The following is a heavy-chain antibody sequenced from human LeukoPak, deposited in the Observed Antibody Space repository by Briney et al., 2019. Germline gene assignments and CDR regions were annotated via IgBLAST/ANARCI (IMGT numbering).Heavy chain of an antibody. Sequence: SATLSLTCTVSAGSISSSCYYWGWIRRPPGKGLEWIGIIYYSGSTYYNTSLKSRVTISVVTSKNQFSLKLSAVTAADTAVYYCARGIRNYGSGSYLDYWGQGTLVTVSS. CDR2: IYYSGST. CDR3: ARGIRNYGSGSYLDY. J-gene: IGHJ4*02. V-gene: IGHV4-39*01. CDR1: AGSISSSCYY. D-gene: IGHD3-10*01.